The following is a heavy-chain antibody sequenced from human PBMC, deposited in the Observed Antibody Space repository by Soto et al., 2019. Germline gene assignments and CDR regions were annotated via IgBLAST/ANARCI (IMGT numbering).Heavy chain of an antibody. CDR2: INHSGST. Sequence: PSESLSLTCAVYGGSFSGYYWSWIRQPPGKGLEWIGEINHSGSTNYNPSLKSRVTISVDTSKNQFSLKLSSVTAADTAVYYCARETRYSNSGRYYYYYGMDVWGQGTTVTVSS. D-gene: IGHD4-4*01. V-gene: IGHV4-34*01. CDR3: ARETRYSNSGRYYYYYGMDV. CDR1: GGSFSGYY. J-gene: IGHJ6*02.